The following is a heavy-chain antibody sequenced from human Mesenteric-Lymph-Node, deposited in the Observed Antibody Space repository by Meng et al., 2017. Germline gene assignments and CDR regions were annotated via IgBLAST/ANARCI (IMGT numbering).Heavy chain of an antibody. V-gene: IGHV3-23*01. J-gene: IGHJ4*02. Sequence: GESLKISCAASGFTFSTYAMNWVRQAPGKGLEWVSAISDSGGSTYYADSVKGRFTVSRDNSKNTLYLQMNSLRVEDTAVYYCAKSVDTVATMSFDYWGQGALVTVSS. D-gene: IGHD5-12*01. CDR3: AKSVDTVATMSFDY. CDR2: ISDSGGST. CDR1: GFTFSTYA.